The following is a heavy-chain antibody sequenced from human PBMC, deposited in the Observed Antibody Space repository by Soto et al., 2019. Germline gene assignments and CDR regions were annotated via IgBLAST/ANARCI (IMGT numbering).Heavy chain of an antibody. V-gene: IGHV4-30-4*01. CDR3: ARDFSGFSSSWWYFDY. CDR1: GGSISSGDYY. CDR2: MYSSGTT. Sequence: ASETLSLTCTVSGGSISSGDYYWSWIRQPPGKGLEWIGYMYSSGTTYYNPSLKSRVTISVDTSKNQFSLRLNSVTAADTAVYYCARDFSGFSSSWWYFDYWGQGALVTVSS. D-gene: IGHD6-13*01. J-gene: IGHJ4*02.